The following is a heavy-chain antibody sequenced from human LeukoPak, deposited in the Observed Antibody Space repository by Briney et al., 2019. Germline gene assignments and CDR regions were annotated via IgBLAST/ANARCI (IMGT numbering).Heavy chain of an antibody. J-gene: IGHJ5*02. CDR2: IFYSGST. CDR1: GGSISSNSYY. V-gene: IGHV4-39*01. Sequence: PSETLSLTCTVSGGSISSNSYYWGWLRQSPGKGLEWIGSIFYSGSTYYNPSLKSRLTISVDTSKNQFSLKLRSVTAADTAIYYCACTAINDHERWFEPWGQGILVTVSS. D-gene: IGHD1-14*01. CDR3: ACTAINDHERWFEP.